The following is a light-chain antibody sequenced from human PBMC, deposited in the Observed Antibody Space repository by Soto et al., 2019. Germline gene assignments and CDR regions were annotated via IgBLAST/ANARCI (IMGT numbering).Light chain of an antibody. CDR2: AAS. CDR3: QKYNSAPPGFT. V-gene: IGKV1-27*01. Sequence: DIQMTRSPSSLSASVGDRVTITCRASQGISNYLAWYQQKPGKVPKLLIYAASTLQSGVPSRFSGSGSGTDFTITISSLQPEDVATYYCQKYNSAPPGFTFGPGTKVDIK. J-gene: IGKJ3*01. CDR1: QGISNY.